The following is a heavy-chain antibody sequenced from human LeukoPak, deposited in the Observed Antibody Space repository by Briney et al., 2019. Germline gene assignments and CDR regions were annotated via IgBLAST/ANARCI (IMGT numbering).Heavy chain of an antibody. CDR2: IYYYGST. D-gene: IGHD3-3*01. CDR3: ARGTIFGVVYMDV. J-gene: IGHJ6*03. CDR1: GDPISGYSNYK. V-gene: IGHV4-61*05. Sequence: PSETLSLTCTVSGDPISGYSNYKWSWIRQPPGKGLEWIGYIYYYGSTNYNPSLKSRVTISVDTSKNQFSLKLSSVTAADTAVYYCARGTIFGVVYMDVWGKGTTVTVSS.